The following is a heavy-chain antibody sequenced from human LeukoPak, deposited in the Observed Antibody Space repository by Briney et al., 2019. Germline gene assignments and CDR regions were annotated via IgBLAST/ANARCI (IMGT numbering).Heavy chain of an antibody. Sequence: GGSLRLSCAASGFTFSSYAMSWVRQAPGKGLEWVSAISGSGGSTYYADSVKGRFTISRGNSKNTLYLQMNSLRAEDTAVYYCAKDQHYYDSSGYYPLDYWGQGTLVTVSS. CDR1: GFTFSSYA. J-gene: IGHJ4*02. CDR2: ISGSGGST. D-gene: IGHD3-22*01. V-gene: IGHV3-23*01. CDR3: AKDQHYYDSSGYYPLDY.